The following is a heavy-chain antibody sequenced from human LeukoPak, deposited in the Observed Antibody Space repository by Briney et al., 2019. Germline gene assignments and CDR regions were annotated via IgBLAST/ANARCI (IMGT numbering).Heavy chain of an antibody. CDR3: ARAAMVRGGNWFDP. CDR1: GYTFTGYY. V-gene: IGHV1-2*02. Sequence: ASVKVSCKASGYTFTGYYMHWVRQAPGQGLEWMGWINPNSGGTNYAQKFQSRVTMTRDTSISTAYMELSRLRSDDTAVYYCARAAMVRGGNWFDPWGQGTLVTVSS. D-gene: IGHD3-10*01. CDR2: INPNSGGT. J-gene: IGHJ5*02.